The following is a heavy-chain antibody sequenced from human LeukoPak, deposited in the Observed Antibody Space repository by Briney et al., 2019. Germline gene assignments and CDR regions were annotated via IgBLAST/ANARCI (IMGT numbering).Heavy chain of an antibody. CDR2: INSNSGGT. D-gene: IGHD6-19*01. J-gene: IGHJ6*02. CDR3: ARDANIAVTGTRIGADYYYGMDV. CDR1: GYTFTDYL. V-gene: IGHV1-2*02. Sequence: GSVKVSCKSSGYTFTDYLIHWVRQAPGQGLQWMGWINSNSGGTKNAHDLQGRVTMTRDTSNSTAYMELNRLRSDDTAVYYCARDANIAVTGTRIGADYYYGMDVWGQGTTVTVSS.